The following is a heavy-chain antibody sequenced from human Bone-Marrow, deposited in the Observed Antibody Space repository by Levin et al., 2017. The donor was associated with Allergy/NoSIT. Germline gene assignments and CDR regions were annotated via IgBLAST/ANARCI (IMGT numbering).Heavy chain of an antibody. V-gene: IGHV1-2*06. CDR1: GYTFTGYY. J-gene: IGHJ5*02. D-gene: IGHD5-18*01. Sequence: ASVKVSCKASGYTFTGYYMHWVRQAPGQGLEWMGRINPNSGGTNYAQKFQGRVTMTRDTSISTAYMELSRLRSDETAVYYCARGQTRGWLPRYNWFDPWGQGTLVTVSS. CDR3: ARGQTRGWLPRYNWFDP. CDR2: INPNSGGT.